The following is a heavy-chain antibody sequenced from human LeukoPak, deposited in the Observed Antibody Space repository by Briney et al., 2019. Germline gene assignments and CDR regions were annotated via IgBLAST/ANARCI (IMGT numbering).Heavy chain of an antibody. CDR1: GFNVTTTY. CDR2: ITSDGSST. V-gene: IGHV3-74*01. CDR3: ARGSSGSFWQAVDI. D-gene: IGHD1-26*01. Sequence: GGSLRLSCATSGFNVTTTYMSWVRQAPGKGLEWLSRITSDGSSTSQADSVKGRFTISRDNAKNTLYLQMNSLRAEDTAVYYCARGSSGSFWQAVDIWGQGTMVTVSS. J-gene: IGHJ3*02.